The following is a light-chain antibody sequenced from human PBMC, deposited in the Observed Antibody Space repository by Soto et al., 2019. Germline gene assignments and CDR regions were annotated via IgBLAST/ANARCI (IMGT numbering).Light chain of an antibody. Sequence: QSVLTQPPSASGTPGQRVTISCSGSSSNIGSNPVNWYQQLPGAAPKLLMHSNNLRPSGVPERISGSKSGTSASLAISGLRSEDEAVYYCASWYDRLGAVIFGGGTKVTVL. J-gene: IGLJ2*01. V-gene: IGLV1-47*02. CDR1: SSNIGSNP. CDR2: SNN. CDR3: ASWYDRLGAVI.